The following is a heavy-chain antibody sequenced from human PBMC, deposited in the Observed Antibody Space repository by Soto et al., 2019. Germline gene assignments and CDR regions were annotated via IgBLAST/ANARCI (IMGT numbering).Heavy chain of an antibody. CDR1: GGSISSGGYY. D-gene: IGHD3-22*01. CDR2: IYYSGST. Sequence: QVQLQESGPGLVKPSQTLSLTCTVSGGSISSGGYYWSWIRQHPGKGLEWIGYIYYSGSTYYNPSLKSRVTISVDTSKNQFSLKLSSVTAADTALYYCARGFRGQYSYDSSGQVEPGIYFDYWGQGTLVTVSS. V-gene: IGHV4-31*03. CDR3: ARGFRGQYSYDSSGQVEPGIYFDY. J-gene: IGHJ4*02.